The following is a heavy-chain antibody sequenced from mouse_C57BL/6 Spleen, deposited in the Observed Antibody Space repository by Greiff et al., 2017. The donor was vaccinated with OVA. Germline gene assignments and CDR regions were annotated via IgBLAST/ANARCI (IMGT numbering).Heavy chain of an antibody. V-gene: IGHV5-17*01. J-gene: IGHJ1*03. CDR3: ARSLGSHWYFDV. D-gene: IGHD1-1*02. CDR1: GFTFSDYG. Sequence: EVKVVESGGGLVKPGGSLKLSCAASGFTFSDYGMHWVRQAPEKGLEWVAYISSGSSTIYYADTVKGRFTISRDNAKNTLFLQMTSLRSEDTAMYYCARSLGSHWYFDVWGTGTTVTVSS. CDR2: ISSGSSTI.